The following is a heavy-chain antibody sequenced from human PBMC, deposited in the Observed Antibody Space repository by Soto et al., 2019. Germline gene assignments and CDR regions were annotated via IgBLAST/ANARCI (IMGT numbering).Heavy chain of an antibody. CDR3: ARAWGYDFWSGYPRASDYYYSMDV. Sequence: PSETVSLTFTASGGSISSYYWSWIRQPPGKGLEWIGYIYYSGSTNYNPSLKSRVTISVDTSKNQFSLKLSSVTAADTAVYYCARAWGYDFWSGYPRASDYYYSMDVWGKGTTVT. D-gene: IGHD3-3*01. V-gene: IGHV4-59*08. J-gene: IGHJ6*03. CDR1: GGSISSYY. CDR2: IYYSGST.